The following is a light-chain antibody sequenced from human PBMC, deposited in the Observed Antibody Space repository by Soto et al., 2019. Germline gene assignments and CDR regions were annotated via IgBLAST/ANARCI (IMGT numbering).Light chain of an antibody. V-gene: IGKV1-13*02. Sequence: AIQLTQSPSSLSASVGDRVTITCRPSQGISSALAWYQQKPGKAPKLLIYDASSLESGVPSRFSGSGSGTDFTLTISSLQPEDFATYYCQQFNSYLSYTFGQGTKLEIK. CDR1: QGISSA. J-gene: IGKJ2*01. CDR3: QQFNSYLSYT. CDR2: DAS.